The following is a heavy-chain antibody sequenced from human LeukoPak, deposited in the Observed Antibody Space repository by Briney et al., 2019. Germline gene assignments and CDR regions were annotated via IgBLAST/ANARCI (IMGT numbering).Heavy chain of an antibody. D-gene: IGHD5-18*01. J-gene: IGHJ4*02. CDR1: GYTFSGYN. CDR2: VISHSGGT. CDR3: ARGYNYGHDY. V-gene: IGHV1-2*06. Sequence: ASVKVSCKASGYTFSGYNMHWVRQAPGQGLEWMGRVISHSGGTNYAPRFQGRVTMTRDTSTSTAYMELSRLKSDDTAVYYCARGYNYGHDYWGQGTLVTVFS.